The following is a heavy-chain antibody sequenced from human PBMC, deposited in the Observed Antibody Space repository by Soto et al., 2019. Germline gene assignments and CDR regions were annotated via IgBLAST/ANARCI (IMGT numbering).Heavy chain of an antibody. D-gene: IGHD3-10*01. V-gene: IGHV1-69*13. Sequence: VASVKVSCKASGGTFSSYAISWVRQAPGQGLEWMGGIIPIFGTANYAQKFQGRVTITADESTSTAYMELSSLRSEDTAVYYCASAVYTMVRGVIIPDYYGMDVWGQGTTVTVSS. J-gene: IGHJ6*02. CDR1: GGTFSSYA. CDR2: IIPIFGTA. CDR3: ASAVYTMVRGVIIPDYYGMDV.